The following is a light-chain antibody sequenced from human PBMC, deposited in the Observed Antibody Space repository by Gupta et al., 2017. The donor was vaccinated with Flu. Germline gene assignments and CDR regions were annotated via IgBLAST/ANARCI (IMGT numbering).Light chain of an antibody. CDR1: SSDVGSYNL. CDR2: EGS. V-gene: IGLV2-23*01. CDR3: CSYAGSSTYV. Sequence: QSALTQPAPVSGSPGQSITISCTGTSSDVGSYNLVSWYQQHPGKAPKLMIYEGSKRPSGVSNRVSGSKSGNTASLTISGLQAEDEADYYCCSYAGSSTYVFGTGTEVTVI. J-gene: IGLJ1*01.